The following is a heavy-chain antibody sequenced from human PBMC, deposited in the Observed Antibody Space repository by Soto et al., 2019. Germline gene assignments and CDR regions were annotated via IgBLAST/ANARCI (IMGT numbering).Heavy chain of an antibody. V-gene: IGHV1-18*01. CDR1: GYTFTSYG. CDR2: IIPYIGTT. Sequence: ASVKVSCKASGYTFTSYGISWVRQAPGQGLEWMGWIIPYIGTTNYAQKFQGRVTITTDKSTSTAYMELSSLRSEDTAVYYCATRYDSSGYYPGPAFDIWGQGTMVTVS. J-gene: IGHJ3*02. D-gene: IGHD3-22*01. CDR3: ATRYDSSGYYPGPAFDI.